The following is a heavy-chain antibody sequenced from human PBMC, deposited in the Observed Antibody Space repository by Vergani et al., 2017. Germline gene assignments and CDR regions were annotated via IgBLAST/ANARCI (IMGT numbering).Heavy chain of an antibody. CDR3: ARDHPLCYYDSSGGY. CDR2: ISGSGGST. J-gene: IGHJ4*02. CDR1: GFTFSSYA. D-gene: IGHD3-22*01. Sequence: EVQLLESGGGLVQTGGSLRLSCAASGFTFSSYAMSWVRQAPGKGLEWVSAISGSGGSTYYSDSVKGRFTISRDNSKNTLYLQMNSLRAEDTAVYYCARDHPLCYYDSSGGYWGQGTLVTVSS. V-gene: IGHV3-23*01.